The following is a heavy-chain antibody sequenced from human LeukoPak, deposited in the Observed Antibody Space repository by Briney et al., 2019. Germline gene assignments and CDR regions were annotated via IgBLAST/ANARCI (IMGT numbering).Heavy chain of an antibody. CDR3: ARGYDYANYMDV. Sequence: GGSLRLSCAASGFTFSDYYMSWIRQAPGKGLEWVSSISSSSSYIYYADSVKGRFTISRDNAKNSLYLQMNSLRAEDTAVYYCARGYDYANYMDVWGKGTTVTVSS. J-gene: IGHJ6*03. CDR2: ISSSSSYI. CDR1: GFTFSDYY. V-gene: IGHV3-11*06. D-gene: IGHD3-16*01.